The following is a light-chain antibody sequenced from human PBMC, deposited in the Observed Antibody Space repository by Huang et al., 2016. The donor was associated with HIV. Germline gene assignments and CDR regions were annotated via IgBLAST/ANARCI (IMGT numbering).Light chain of an antibody. J-gene: IGKJ4*01. V-gene: IGKV3-11*01. CDR3: QQRSNWPPALT. CDR1: QSVSNF. CDR2: DAS. Sequence: EIVLTQSPATLSLSPGERATLSCRASQSVSNFLAWYQQTPGQAPRLLIYDASKRATGIPARFSGSGSGTDFTLTISSLEPEDLAVYYCQQRSNWPPALTFGGGTKVEIK.